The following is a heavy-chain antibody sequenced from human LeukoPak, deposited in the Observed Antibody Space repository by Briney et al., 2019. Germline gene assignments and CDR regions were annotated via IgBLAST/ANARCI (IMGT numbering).Heavy chain of an antibody. CDR1: GGSISNYC. V-gene: IGHV4-59*01. J-gene: IGHJ4*02. CDR2: IYYSGST. Sequence: SETLSLTCTVSGGSISNYCWNWFRQPPGKGLEWIGYIYYSGSTNYNPSLKSRVSISIDTSKNQFSLKLSSVTAADTAMYYCARDKVPGDHWGQGTLVTVSS. CDR3: ARDKVPGDH.